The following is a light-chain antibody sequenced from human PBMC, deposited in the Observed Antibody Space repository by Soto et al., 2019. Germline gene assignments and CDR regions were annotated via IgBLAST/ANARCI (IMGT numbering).Light chain of an antibody. CDR2: DVT. V-gene: IGLV2-14*01. CDR1: TNDIGLYNY. Sequence: QSVLTQPASVSGSPGQSITISCTGTTNDIGLYNYVSWYQRHPGKAPKLMIYDVTNRPSGVSLRFSGSKSGNTASLTISGLQVEDEAEYYCFSYTITTSYVFGTGTKVTVL. CDR3: FSYTITTSYV. J-gene: IGLJ1*01.